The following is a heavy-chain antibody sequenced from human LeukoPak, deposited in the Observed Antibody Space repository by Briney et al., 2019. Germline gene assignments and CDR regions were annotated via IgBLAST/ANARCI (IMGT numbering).Heavy chain of an antibody. J-gene: IGHJ5*02. CDR1: GFTFSSYA. D-gene: IGHD4-17*01. CDR2: ISGSGGST. CDR3: AKGARGDTVTSIVGLNWFDP. V-gene: IGHV3-23*01. Sequence: PGGSLRLSCAASGFTFSSYAMSWVRQAPGKGLEWVSAISGSGGSTYYADSVKGRFSISRDNSKNTVYLQMNSLRVEDTAVYYCAKGARGDTVTSIVGLNWFDPWGQGTLVTVSS.